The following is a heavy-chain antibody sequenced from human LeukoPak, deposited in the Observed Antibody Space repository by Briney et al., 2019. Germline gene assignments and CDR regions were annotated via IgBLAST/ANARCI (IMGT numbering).Heavy chain of an antibody. CDR1: GFSFDTFS. CDR2: ISNDESKI. D-gene: IGHD2-8*01. CDR3: ARSNVPSKWWAYAIDV. Sequence: PGGSLRLSCTAFGFSFDTFSMHWVRQIPGKGLEWVAVISNDESKIYYAGSVKGRFTISRDNSRGTLYLQMDSLRPDDTAVYYCARSNVPSKWWAYAIDVWGQGTMVTVSS. J-gene: IGHJ6*02. V-gene: IGHV3-30-3*01.